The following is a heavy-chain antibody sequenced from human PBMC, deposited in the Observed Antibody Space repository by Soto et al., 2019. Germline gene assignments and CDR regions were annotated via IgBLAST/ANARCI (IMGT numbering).Heavy chain of an antibody. V-gene: IGHV2-5*02. Sequence: KESGPTLVKPTQTLTLTCTFSGFSLSTSGVGVGWIRQPPGKALEWLALIYWDDDKRYSPSLKSRLTITKDTSKNQVVLTMTNMDPVDTATYYCAHSLIPNWGSRGAFDYWGQGTLVTASS. CDR2: IYWDDDK. D-gene: IGHD7-27*01. CDR1: GFSLSTSGVG. J-gene: IGHJ4*02. CDR3: AHSLIPNWGSRGAFDY.